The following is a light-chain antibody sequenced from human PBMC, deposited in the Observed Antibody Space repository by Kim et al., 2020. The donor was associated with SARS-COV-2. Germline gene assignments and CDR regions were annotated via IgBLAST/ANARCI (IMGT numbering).Light chain of an antibody. J-gene: IGLJ2*01. Sequence: GQAVPTTGTGARGDVGSYNYVSRYQQHPGKAPKLMIYKVNRRPSGVPDRFSGSKTGNTTSLTVSRLQAEDKADYYCSSYVYANTLIFGGGTQLTVL. CDR1: RGDVGSYNY. CDR2: KVN. CDR3: SSYVYANTLI. V-gene: IGLV2-8*01.